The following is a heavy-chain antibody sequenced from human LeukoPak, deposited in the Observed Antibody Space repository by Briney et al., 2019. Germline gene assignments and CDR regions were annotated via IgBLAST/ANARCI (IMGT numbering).Heavy chain of an antibody. CDR2: INHSGST. D-gene: IGHD3-16*01. CDR3: ARDRITRPWSAFDI. CDR1: GGSFSGYY. V-gene: IGHV4-34*01. J-gene: IGHJ3*02. Sequence: SETLSLTCAVYGGSFSGYYWSWVRQPPGKGLEWIGEINHSGSTNYNPSLKSRVTISVDTSKNQFSLKRSSVTAADTAVYYCARDRITRPWSAFDIWGQGTMVTVSS.